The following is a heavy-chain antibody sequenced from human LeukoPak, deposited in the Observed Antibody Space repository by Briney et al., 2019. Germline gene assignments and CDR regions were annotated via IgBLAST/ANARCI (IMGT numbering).Heavy chain of an antibody. V-gene: IGHV3-53*01. CDR1: GFTVITND. CDR3: ARGVEPLAANTLAY. D-gene: IGHD1-14*01. CDR2: LYSDGNT. Sequence: PGGSLRLSCAASGFTVITNDMTWVRQAPGKGLEWVSVLYSDGNTKYADSVQGRFTISRDNSKNTLYLEMNGLSPDDTAVYYCARGVEPLAANTLAYWGQGTLVTVSP. J-gene: IGHJ4*02.